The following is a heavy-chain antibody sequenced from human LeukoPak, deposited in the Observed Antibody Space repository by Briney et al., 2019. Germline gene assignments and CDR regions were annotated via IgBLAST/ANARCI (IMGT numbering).Heavy chain of an antibody. D-gene: IGHD6-6*01. Sequence: SETLSLTCAVYGASFSDYDWSWLRQSPGKGLEWIGEIDHSGITNYSPSLKSRVTISLDTSKNQFSLDLTSVTAADTAVYYCATSSQLGSYNWFDPCGQGTLVTVSA. V-gene: IGHV4-34*01. J-gene: IGHJ5*02. CDR1: GASFSDYD. CDR2: IDHSGIT. CDR3: ATSSQLGSYNWFDP.